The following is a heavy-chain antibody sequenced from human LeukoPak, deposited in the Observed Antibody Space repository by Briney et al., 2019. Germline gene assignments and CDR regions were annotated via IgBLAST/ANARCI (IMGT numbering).Heavy chain of an antibody. CDR3: ARGLYDFWSGYYQGDAFDI. Sequence: PSETLSLTCAVYGGPFSGYYWSWIRQPPGKGLEWIGEINHSGSTNYNPSLKSRVTISVDTSKNQFSLKLSSVTAADTAVYYCARGLYDFWSGYYQGDAFDIWGQGTMVTVSS. V-gene: IGHV4-34*01. CDR2: INHSGST. J-gene: IGHJ3*02. CDR1: GGPFSGYY. D-gene: IGHD3-3*01.